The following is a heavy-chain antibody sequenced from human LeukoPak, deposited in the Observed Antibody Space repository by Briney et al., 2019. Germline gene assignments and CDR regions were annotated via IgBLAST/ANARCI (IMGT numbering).Heavy chain of an antibody. CDR2: ISSTNGHT. CDR1: GFSFSFSN. Sequence: GGSLRLSCAASGFSFSFSNMNWVRQAPGKGLEWVSYISSTNGHTYYADSVNGRFTISRDTAKNSLYLQMNSQRAEDTAVYYCARGLIAARTYWGQGTLVTVPS. J-gene: IGHJ4*02. CDR3: ARGLIAARTY. V-gene: IGHV3-21*01. D-gene: IGHD6-6*01.